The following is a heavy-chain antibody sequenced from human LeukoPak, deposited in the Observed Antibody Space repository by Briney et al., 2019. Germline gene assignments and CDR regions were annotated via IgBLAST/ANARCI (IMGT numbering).Heavy chain of an antibody. V-gene: IGHV4-34*01. CDR3: ARGEGARDGYNYEGPFYFDY. D-gene: IGHD5-24*01. Sequence: SETLSLTCAVYGGSFSDYYWSWIRQPPGKGLEWIGKINHSGSTNYNPSLKSRVTILVDTSKNQFSLKVSAVTAADTAVYYCARGEGARDGYNYEGPFYFDYWGQGTLVTVSS. CDR1: GGSFSDYY. J-gene: IGHJ4*02. CDR2: INHSGST.